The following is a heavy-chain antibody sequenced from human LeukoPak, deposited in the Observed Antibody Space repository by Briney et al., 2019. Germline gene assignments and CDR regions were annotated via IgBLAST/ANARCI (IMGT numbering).Heavy chain of an antibody. V-gene: IGHV3-23*01. D-gene: IGHD3-9*01. J-gene: IGHJ4*02. CDR3: AKSVGGYFDWLPFDY. CDR1: GFTFSNYA. CDR2: ISGSGSAT. Sequence: GGSLRLSCTASGFTFSNYAMSWVRQAPGKGLGWVSAISGSGSATYYVDSVKARFTISRDNSKNTLYLQMNSLRAEGTAVYYCAKSVGGYFDWLPFDYWGQGTLVTVSS.